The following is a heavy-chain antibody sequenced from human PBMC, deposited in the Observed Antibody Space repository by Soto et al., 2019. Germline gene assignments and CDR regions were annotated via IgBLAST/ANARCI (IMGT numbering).Heavy chain of an antibody. CDR2: ISGSGGST. J-gene: IGHJ5*02. D-gene: IGHD3-3*01. V-gene: IGHV3-23*01. Sequence: PGGSLRLSCAASGFTFSSYAMSWVRQAPGKGLESVSAISGSGGSTYYADSVKGRFTISRDNSKNTLYLQMNSLRAEDTAVYYCAKDLPSIFGVVIIDWFDHWGQGTLVTVSS. CDR1: GFTFSSYA. CDR3: AKDLPSIFGVVIIDWFDH.